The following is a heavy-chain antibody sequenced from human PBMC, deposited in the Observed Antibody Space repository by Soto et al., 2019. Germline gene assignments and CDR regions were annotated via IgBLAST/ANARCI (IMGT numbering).Heavy chain of an antibody. J-gene: IGHJ6*02. CDR2: ISSGSKTI. V-gene: IGHV3-48*01. CDR1: GFTFSGYS. CDR3: ARAPTRYSGSYYDSPYYGMDV. D-gene: IGHD1-26*01. Sequence: PVGSLRLSCAASGFTFSGYSVNWVRQAPGKGLEWVSYISSGSKTIYYADSVKGRFTISRDNSKNTLYLQMNSLRAEDTAVYYCARAPTRYSGSYYDSPYYGMDVWGQGTTVTVSS.